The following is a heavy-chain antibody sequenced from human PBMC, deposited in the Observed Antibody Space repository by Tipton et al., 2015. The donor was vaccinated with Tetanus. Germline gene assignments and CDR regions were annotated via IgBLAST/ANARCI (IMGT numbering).Heavy chain of an antibody. Sequence: GSLRLSCAASGFTFSHYYMSWVRQAPGKGLEWVSAISGSSGSTYYGDSVKGRFTISRDNSKNMLYLQMNSLRAEDTAVYYCAKDGGTSGWYIHFDYWGQGTLVTVSS. J-gene: IGHJ4*02. V-gene: IGHV3-23*01. CDR3: AKDGGTSGWYIHFDY. CDR2: ISGSSGST. CDR1: GFTFSHYY. D-gene: IGHD6-19*01.